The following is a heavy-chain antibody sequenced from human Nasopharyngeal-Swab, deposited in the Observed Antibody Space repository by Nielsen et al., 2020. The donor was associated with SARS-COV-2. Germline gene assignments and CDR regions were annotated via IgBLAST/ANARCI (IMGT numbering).Heavy chain of an antibody. D-gene: IGHD1-26*01. CDR2: ISYDGGNK. V-gene: IGHV3-30-3*01. Sequence: GGSLRLSCAASGFTFSSYAMHWVRQAPGKGLEWVAVISYDGGNKYYADSVKGRFTISRDNSKNTLYLQMNSLRAEDTAVYYCARTYSGSYWGAFDIWGQGTMVTVSS. CDR1: GFTFSSYA. CDR3: ARTYSGSYWGAFDI. J-gene: IGHJ3*02.